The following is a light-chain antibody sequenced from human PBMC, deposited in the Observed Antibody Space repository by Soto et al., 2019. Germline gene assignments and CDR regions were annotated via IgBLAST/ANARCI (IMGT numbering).Light chain of an antibody. J-gene: IGKJ1*01. CDR1: QSVSSSY. CDR2: GAS. V-gene: IGKV3-20*01. CDR3: QQYGISRWT. Sequence: EIVLTQSPGTLSLSPGERATLSCRASQSVSSSYLAWYQQKPGQAPRLLIYGASSRATGIPDRFSGSGSGTDFTLTISRLEPEVFAVYSCQQYGISRWTFGQGTKV.